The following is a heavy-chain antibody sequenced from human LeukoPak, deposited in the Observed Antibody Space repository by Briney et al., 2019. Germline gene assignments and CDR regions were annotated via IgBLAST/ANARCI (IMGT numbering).Heavy chain of an antibody. CDR1: GGSISSSSYY. Sequence: SETLSLTCTVSGGSISSSSYYWGWIRQPPGKGLEWIGSIYYTGNTYYNPSLKSRVTISVDTSKNQFSLKLSSVTAADTAVYYCARGVGATFDYWGQGTLVTVSS. CDR2: IYYTGNT. D-gene: IGHD1-26*01. J-gene: IGHJ4*02. V-gene: IGHV4-39*07. CDR3: ARGVGATFDY.